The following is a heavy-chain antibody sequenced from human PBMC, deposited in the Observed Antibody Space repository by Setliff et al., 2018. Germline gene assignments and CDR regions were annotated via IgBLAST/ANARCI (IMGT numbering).Heavy chain of an antibody. D-gene: IGHD3-22*01. Sequence: SETLSLTCTVSGDSISGDYWSWIRQPPGKGLEWIGYVSYGGSTKYNPSLESRVTISLDAPKNQFSLKLTSVTAADTAVYYCARTGTTYYYSCMDVWGKGTTVTVSS. V-gene: IGHV4-59*08. CDR1: GDSISGDY. CDR2: VSYGGST. J-gene: IGHJ6*03. CDR3: ARTGTTYYYSCMDV.